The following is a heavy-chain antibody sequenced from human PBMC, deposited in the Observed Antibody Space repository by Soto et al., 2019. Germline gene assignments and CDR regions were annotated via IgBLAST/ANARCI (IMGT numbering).Heavy chain of an antibody. J-gene: IGHJ4*02. V-gene: IGHV2-5*01. CDR3: AHRYGGNYYRWYFDS. CDR1: GFSLITRGGS. Sequence: SGPTLVYPTQTLTVTCPRSGFSLITRGGSVPLIPQSPGKAPEWLALISRKDEKRYNPGLKSRLTITTDTSTNQVVLTMTDLDPVDTDTYFCAHRYGGNYYRWYFDSWGQGTLVTVPQ. D-gene: IGHD1-26*01. CDR2: ISRKDEK.